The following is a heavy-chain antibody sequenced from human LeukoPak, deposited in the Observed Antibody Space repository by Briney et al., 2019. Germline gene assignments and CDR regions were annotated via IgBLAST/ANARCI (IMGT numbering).Heavy chain of an antibody. J-gene: IGHJ4*02. CDR1: GDSISSSTYY. D-gene: IGHD3-9*01. CDR3: ARVTGYMIEDYFDY. CDR2: IYYRGNT. Sequence: SETLSLTCTVSGDSISSSTYYWGWIRQPRGKGLEWIGSIYYRGNTYYNSSLKSRVTISVDTSKNQFSLKLRSVTAADTAVYYCARVTGYMIEDYFDYWGQGILVTVSS. V-gene: IGHV4-39*07.